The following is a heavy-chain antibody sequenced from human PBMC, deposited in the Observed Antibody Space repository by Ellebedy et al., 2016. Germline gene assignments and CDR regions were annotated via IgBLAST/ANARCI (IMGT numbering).Heavy chain of an antibody. Sequence: SETLSLTCTVSGGSISSYYWSWIRQPPGKGLEWIGYIYYSGTTNYNTSLKSRITISVDTSKNQFSLKLSSVTAADTAVYYCARGSSSWFSPLPFFDYWGQGTLITVSS. CDR1: GGSISSYY. V-gene: IGHV4-59*01. CDR3: ARGSSSWFSPLPFFDY. J-gene: IGHJ4*02. CDR2: IYYSGTT. D-gene: IGHD6-13*01.